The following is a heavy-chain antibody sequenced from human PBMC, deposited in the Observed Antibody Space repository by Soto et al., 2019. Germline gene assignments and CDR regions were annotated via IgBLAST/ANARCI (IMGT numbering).Heavy chain of an antibody. CDR1: GFTFSSHG. CDR3: AKDGQYRTDGFDV. J-gene: IGHJ3*01. V-gene: IGHV3-23*01. CDR2: LSPGGGTT. D-gene: IGHD6-6*01. Sequence: EAQLLESGGDWAQPGGSLRLSCAASGFTFSSHGMSWVRQAPGKGLEWMEGLSPGGGTTYYADSVKGRFTIPRDNSKNTLDLIMNSLKVEDTALYYCAKDGQYRTDGFDVWGQGTMVTVSS.